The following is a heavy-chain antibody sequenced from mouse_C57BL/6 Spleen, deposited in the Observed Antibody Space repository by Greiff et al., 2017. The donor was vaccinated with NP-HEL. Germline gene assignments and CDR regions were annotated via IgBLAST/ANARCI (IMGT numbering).Heavy chain of an antibody. D-gene: IGHD1-1*01. CDR2: IDPNSGGT. J-gene: IGHJ4*01. V-gene: IGHV1-72*01. CDR3: ARDYGSSYSYAMDY. Sequence: QVHVKQPGAELVKPGASVKLSCKASGYTFTSYWMHWVKQRPGRGLEWIGRIDPNSGGTKYNEKFKSKATLTVDKPSSTAYMQLSSLTSEDSAVYYCARDYGSSYSYAMDYWGQGTSVTVSS. CDR1: GYTFTSYW.